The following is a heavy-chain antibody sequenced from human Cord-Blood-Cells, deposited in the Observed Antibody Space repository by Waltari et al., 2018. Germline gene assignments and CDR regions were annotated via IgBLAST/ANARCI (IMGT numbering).Heavy chain of an antibody. CDR3: AREMAARVRDVLGDAFDI. V-gene: IGHV1-69*01. CDR1: AVTFSSYA. D-gene: IGHD2-8*01. Sequence: QVQPVQSGAEVKKPASSVKVACKAAAVTFSSYAISWVRPAPGQGLEWMGGIIPIFGTANYAQRFQGRVAITADESTSTAYMELGSLRSEDTVVYYCAREMAARVRDVLGDAFDIWGQGTMVTVSS. CDR2: IIPIFGTA. J-gene: IGHJ3*02.